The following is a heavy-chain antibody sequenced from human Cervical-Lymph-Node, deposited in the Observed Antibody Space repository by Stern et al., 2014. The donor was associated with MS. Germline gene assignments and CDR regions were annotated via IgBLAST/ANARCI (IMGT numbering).Heavy chain of an antibody. J-gene: IGHJ5*02. CDR3: AARYGSGWSDP. CDR2: VVVGSGST. D-gene: IGHD6-19*01. V-gene: IGHV1-58*02. CDR1: GFTFTSSA. Sequence: QLVESGPEVKKPGTSVKVSCQASGFTFTSSAMQWVRQARGQRLEWIGWVVVGSGSTNYAQKFQERVTITSDMSTGTTYMELSSLRSEDTAVYYCAARYGSGWSDPWGQGTLVTVSS.